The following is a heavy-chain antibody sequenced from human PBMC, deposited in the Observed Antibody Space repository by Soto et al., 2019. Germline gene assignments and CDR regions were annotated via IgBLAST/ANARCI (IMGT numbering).Heavy chain of an antibody. Sequence: EVQLVESGGGLVQPGGSLRLSCAASGFTFSSYSMNWVRQAPGKGLEWVSYISSSSSTIYYADSVKGRFTISRDNAKNSLYLQMNSLRDEDTAVYYCARDLGLLWFGELLGAFDYWGQGTLVTVSS. CDR3: ARDLGLLWFGELLGAFDY. CDR1: GFTFSSYS. CDR2: ISSSSSTI. J-gene: IGHJ4*02. D-gene: IGHD3-10*01. V-gene: IGHV3-48*02.